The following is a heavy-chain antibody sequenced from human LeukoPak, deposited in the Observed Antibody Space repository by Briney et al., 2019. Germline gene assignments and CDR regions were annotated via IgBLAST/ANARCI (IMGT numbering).Heavy chain of an antibody. CDR1: GFTFSDYY. CDR3: ARDPRTAIRSEYFQH. CDR2: ISGTGSTI. D-gene: IGHD2-2*02. J-gene: IGHJ1*01. V-gene: IGHV3-11*01. Sequence: KSGGSLRLSCAASGFTFSDYYMTWIRQAPGKGLEWVSYISGTGSTIYYSDSVKGRFTISRDNAKNSLYLQMDSLRVEDTVVYYCARDPRTAIRSEYFQHWGQGALVTVSS.